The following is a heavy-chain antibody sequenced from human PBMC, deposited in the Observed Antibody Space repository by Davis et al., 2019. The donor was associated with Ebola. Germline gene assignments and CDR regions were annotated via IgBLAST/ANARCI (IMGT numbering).Heavy chain of an antibody. D-gene: IGHD4-17*01. CDR2: INSDGSST. J-gene: IGHJ6*02. CDR3: ARDQDDYGDYTFYYYYYGMDV. V-gene: IGHV3-74*01. Sequence: PGGSLRLSCAASGFTFSSYWMHWVRQAPGKGLVWVSRINSDGSSTSYADSVKGRFTISRDNAKNTLYLQMNSLRAEDTAVYYCARDQDDYGDYTFYYYYYGMDVWGQGTTVTVSS. CDR1: GFTFSSYW.